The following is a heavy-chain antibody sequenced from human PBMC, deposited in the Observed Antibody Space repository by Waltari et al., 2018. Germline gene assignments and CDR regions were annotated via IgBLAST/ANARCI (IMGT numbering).Heavy chain of an antibody. V-gene: IGHV4-34*01. D-gene: IGHD6-6*01. J-gene: IGHJ4*02. Sequence: WGAGLLKPSETLSLTCAVYGGSFSGYYWSWIRQPPGKGLEWIGEINHSGSTNYNPSLKSRVTISVDTSKNQFSLKLSSVTAADTAVYYCARSRAARFDWGQGTLVTVSS. CDR3: ARSRAARFD. CDR2: INHSGST. CDR1: GGSFSGYY.